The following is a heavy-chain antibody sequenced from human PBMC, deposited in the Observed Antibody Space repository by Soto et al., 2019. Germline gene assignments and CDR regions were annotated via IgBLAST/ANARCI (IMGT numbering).Heavy chain of an antibody. CDR2: ICSSSSYI. CDR3: AREPEGYYYDSSGYSLDAFDI. J-gene: IGHJ3*02. Sequence: GGSLRLSCAASGFTFSSYSMNWVRQAPGKGLEWVSSICSSSSYIYYADSVKGRFTISRDNAKISLYLQMNSLRAEDTALYYCAREPEGYYYDSSGYSLDAFDIWGQGTMVTVSS. V-gene: IGHV3-21*01. CDR1: GFTFSSYS. D-gene: IGHD3-22*01.